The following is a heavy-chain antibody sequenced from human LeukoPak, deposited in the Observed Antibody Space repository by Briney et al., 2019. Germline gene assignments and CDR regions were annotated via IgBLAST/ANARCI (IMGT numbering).Heavy chain of an antibody. CDR3: ARGPEEYQLLSWFDP. CDR1: GFTFSSYW. V-gene: IGHV3-74*01. CDR2: INSDGSST. J-gene: IGHJ5*02. D-gene: IGHD2-2*01. Sequence: PGGSLRLSCGASGFTFSSYWMHWVRQAPGKGLVWVSRINSDGSSTSYADSVKGRFTISRDNAKNTLYLQMNSLRAEDTAVYYCARGPEEYQLLSWFDPWGQGTLVTVSS.